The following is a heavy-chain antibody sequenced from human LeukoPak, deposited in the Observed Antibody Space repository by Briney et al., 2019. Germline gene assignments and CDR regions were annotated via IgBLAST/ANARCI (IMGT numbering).Heavy chain of an antibody. Sequence: PSQTLSLTCTVSGGSISSGDYYWRWIRQSPGTGLEWIGYIYYSGSTYYNPSLKSRVTLSIDTSKNHFSLKLSSVTAADTAVYYCARGAPYSSGWLAGYWGQGTLVTVSS. J-gene: IGHJ4*02. CDR1: GGSISSGDYY. CDR3: ARGAPYSSGWLAGY. D-gene: IGHD6-19*01. V-gene: IGHV4-30-4*01. CDR2: IYYSGST.